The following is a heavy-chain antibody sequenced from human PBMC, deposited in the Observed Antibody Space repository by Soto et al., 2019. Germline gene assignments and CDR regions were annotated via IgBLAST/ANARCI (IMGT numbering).Heavy chain of an antibody. V-gene: IGHV5-10-1*01. CDR1: GYSFTSYW. CDR2: IDPSDSYT. J-gene: IGHJ6*02. CDR3: ARGAQFHSSSWYYYGMDV. D-gene: IGHD6-13*01. Sequence: GESLKISCKGSGYSFTSYWISWVRQMPGKGLEWMGRIDPSDSYTNYSPSFQGHVTISADKSISTAYLQWSSLKASDTAMYYCARGAQFHSSSWYYYGMDVWGQGTTVTVSS.